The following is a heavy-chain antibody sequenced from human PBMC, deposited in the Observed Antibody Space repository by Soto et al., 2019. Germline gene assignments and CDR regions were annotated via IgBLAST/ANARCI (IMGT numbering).Heavy chain of an antibody. V-gene: IGHV1-18*01. J-gene: IGHJ5*02. D-gene: IGHD4-17*01. Sequence: ASVKVSCKASGYTFTSYGISWVRQAPGQGLEWMGWISAYNGNTNYAQKLQGRVTMTTDTSTSTAYMELRSLRSDDTAVYYCARDRPPNYGDSTLEGGVVVGAPTVIDIPNPLQSLPWG. CDR2: ISAYNGNT. CDR1: GYTFTSYG. CDR3: ARDRPPNYGDSTLEGGVVVGAPTVIDIPNPLQSLP.